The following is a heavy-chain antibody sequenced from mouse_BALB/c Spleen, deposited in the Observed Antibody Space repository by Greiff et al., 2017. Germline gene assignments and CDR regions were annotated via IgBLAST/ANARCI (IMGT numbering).Heavy chain of an antibody. CDR2: IWGDGST. D-gene: IGHD2-10*02. J-gene: IGHJ4*01. CDR3: ARAQYGNYVGYAMDY. V-gene: IGHV2-6-7*01. Sequence: QVQLKESGPGLVAPSQSLSITCTVSGFSLTGYGVNWVRQPPGKGLEWLGMIWGDGSTDYNSALKSRLSISKDNSKSQVFLKMNSLLTDDTARYYCARAQYGNYVGYAMDYWGQGTSVTVSS. CDR1: GFSLTGYG.